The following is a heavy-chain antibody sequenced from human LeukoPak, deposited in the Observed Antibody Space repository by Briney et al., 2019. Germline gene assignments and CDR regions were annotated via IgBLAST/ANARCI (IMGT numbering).Heavy chain of an antibody. CDR3: ARDMPTGIAVAGKLDY. D-gene: IGHD6-19*01. J-gene: IGHJ4*02. Sequence: SETLSLTCTVSGGSIGSYYWSWIRQPAGKGLEWIGRIYTSGSTNYNPSLKSRVTMSVDTSKNQFSLKLSSVTAADTAVYYCARDMPTGIAVAGKLDYWGQGTLVTVSS. V-gene: IGHV4-4*07. CDR2: IYTSGST. CDR1: GGSIGSYY.